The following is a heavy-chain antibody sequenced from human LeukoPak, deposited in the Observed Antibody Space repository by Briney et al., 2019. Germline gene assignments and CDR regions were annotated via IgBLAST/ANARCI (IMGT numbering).Heavy chain of an antibody. D-gene: IGHD3-3*01. CDR2: IYPGDSDT. CDR3: ARLRFRTIPHAFDI. Sequence: GESLKISCKASGYSFTNYWIGWVRQMPGKGLEWMGIIYPGDSDTRYSPSFQGQVTISADKSISTAYLQWSSLKASDTAMYYCARLRFRTIPHAFDIWGQGTMVTVSS. V-gene: IGHV5-51*01. J-gene: IGHJ3*02. CDR1: GYSFTNYW.